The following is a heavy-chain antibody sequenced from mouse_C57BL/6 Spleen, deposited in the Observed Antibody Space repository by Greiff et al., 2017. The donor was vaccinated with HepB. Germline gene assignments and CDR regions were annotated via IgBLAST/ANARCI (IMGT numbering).Heavy chain of an antibody. CDR1: GFNIKNTY. CDR3: ASYYYVSSYGYFDV. CDR2: IDPANGNT. V-gene: IGHV14-3*01. J-gene: IGHJ1*03. Sequence: EVQLVESVAELVRPGASVKLSCTASGFNIKNTYMHWVKQRPEQGLEWIGRIDPANGNTKYAPKFQGKATITADTSSNTAYLQLSSLTSEDTAIYYCASYYYVSSYGYFDVWGTGTTVTVSS. D-gene: IGHD1-1*01.